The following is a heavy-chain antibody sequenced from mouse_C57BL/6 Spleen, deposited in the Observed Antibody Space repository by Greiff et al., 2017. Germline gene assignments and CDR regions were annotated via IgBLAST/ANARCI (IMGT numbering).Heavy chain of an antibody. CDR2: IDPSDSET. CDR3: VRSTMITTRYFDV. V-gene: IGHV1-52*01. D-gene: IGHD2-4*01. Sequence: QVQLQQPGAELVRPGSSVKLSCKASGYTFTSYWMHWVKQRPIQGLEWIGNIDPSDSETHYNQKFKDKATLTVDKSSSTAYMQLSSLTSEDSAVYYCVRSTMITTRYFDVWGTGTTVTVSS. CDR1: GYTFTSYW. J-gene: IGHJ1*03.